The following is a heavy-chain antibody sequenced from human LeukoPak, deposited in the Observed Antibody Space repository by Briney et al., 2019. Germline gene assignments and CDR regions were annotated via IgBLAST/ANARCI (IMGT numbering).Heavy chain of an antibody. V-gene: IGHV1-8*03. CDR2: MNPKSGDA. CDR3: ARGPFGNCGGGPCHFRDIDNWYDP. D-gene: IGHD2-21*01. CDR1: GYTFTGYY. Sequence: ASVKVSCKASGYTFTGYYMHWVRQAPGQGFEWMGWMNPKSGDAGYADKFQGRVAITRDTSINTAYLELSALTSDDTAVYYCARGPFGNCGGGPCHFRDIDNWYDPWGQGTLVTVSS. J-gene: IGHJ5*02.